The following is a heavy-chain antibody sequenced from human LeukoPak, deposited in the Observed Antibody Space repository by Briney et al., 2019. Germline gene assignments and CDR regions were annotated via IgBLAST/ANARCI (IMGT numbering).Heavy chain of an antibody. D-gene: IGHD4-17*01. J-gene: IGHJ4*02. CDR1: GFTFDDYA. Sequence: PGGSLRLSCEASGFTFDDYAMHWVRQAPGKGLEWVSGISWNSGSIGYADSVKGRFTISRDNAKNSLYLQMNSLRAEDTALYYCAKDHDPYGDSPYFDYWGQGTLVTVSS. CDR3: AKDHDPYGDSPYFDY. V-gene: IGHV3-9*01. CDR2: ISWNSGSI.